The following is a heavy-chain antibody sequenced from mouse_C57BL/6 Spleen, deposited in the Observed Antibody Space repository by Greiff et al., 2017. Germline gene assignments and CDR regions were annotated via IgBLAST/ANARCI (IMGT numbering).Heavy chain of an antibody. D-gene: IGHD1-3*01. Sequence: EVQLQQSGPELVKPGASVKISCKASGFSFTGYYMNWVKQSPEKSLEWIGEINPSTGGTTYNKKFKAKATLTGDNSSSTAYMQLRSLTSEDSAVYYCARNVKAMGGWGQGASVTVSS. V-gene: IGHV1-42*01. CDR1: GFSFTGYY. CDR3: ARNVKAMGG. J-gene: IGHJ4*01. CDR2: INPSTGGT.